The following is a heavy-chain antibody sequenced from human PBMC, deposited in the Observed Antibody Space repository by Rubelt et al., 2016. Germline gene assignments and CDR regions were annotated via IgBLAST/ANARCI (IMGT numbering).Heavy chain of an antibody. CDR1: GGSFSGYY. Sequence: QVQLQQWGAGLLKPSETLSLSCAVYGGSFSGYYWTWIRQPPGKGLEWIGEISHTGTTNYNTSLKSRVTVSADKSKNHFSPSLHSVTDADTAVYYCARHASGANSYYDYWGQGTLVTVSS. V-gene: IGHV4-34*01. J-gene: IGHJ4*02. CDR3: ARHASGANSYYDY. CDR2: ISHTGTT. D-gene: IGHD4-11*01.